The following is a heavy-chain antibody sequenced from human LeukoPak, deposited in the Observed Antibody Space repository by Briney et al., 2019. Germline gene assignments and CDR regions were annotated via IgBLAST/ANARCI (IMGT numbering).Heavy chain of an antibody. J-gene: IGHJ6*03. CDR1: GFTFSSYG. CDR2: IRYDGSNK. V-gene: IGHV3-30*02. CDR3: ARGTEYSSSEDYYYYMDV. Sequence: PTGGSLRLSCAASGFTFSSYGMHWVRQAPGKGLEWVAFIRYDGSNKYYADSVKGRFTISRDNSKNTLYLQMNSLRAEDTAVYYCARGTEYSSSEDYYYYMDVWGKGTTVTVSS. D-gene: IGHD6-6*01.